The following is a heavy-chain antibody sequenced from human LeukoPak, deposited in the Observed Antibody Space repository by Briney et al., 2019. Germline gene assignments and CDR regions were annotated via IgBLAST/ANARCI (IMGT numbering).Heavy chain of an antibody. D-gene: IGHD6-13*01. Sequence: ASVKVSCKASGGTFSSYAISWVRQAPGQGLEWMGRITPILGIANYAQKFQGRVTITADKSTSTAYMELSSLRSEDTAVYYCARGATAGRYYFDYWGQGTLVTVSS. CDR3: ARGATAGRYYFDY. CDR2: ITPILGIA. V-gene: IGHV1-69*04. J-gene: IGHJ4*02. CDR1: GGTFSSYA.